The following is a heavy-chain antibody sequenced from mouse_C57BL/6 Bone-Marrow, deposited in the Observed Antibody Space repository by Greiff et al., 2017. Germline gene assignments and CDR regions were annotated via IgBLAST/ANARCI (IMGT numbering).Heavy chain of an antibody. CDR1: GYTFTEST. CDR2: FYPGGGCI. J-gene: IGHJ3*01. D-gene: IGHD1-1*02. Sequence: VQRVESGAELVKPGASVKLSCKASGYTFTESTIHWVNQSPGQGLEWIGWFYPGGGCIKYNEKFKDKATLTADKSSSTVYMELSRLTSEDSAVYFCARHEDGGNYYFAYWGQGTLVTVSA. V-gene: IGHV1-62-2*01. CDR3: ARHEDGGNYYFAY.